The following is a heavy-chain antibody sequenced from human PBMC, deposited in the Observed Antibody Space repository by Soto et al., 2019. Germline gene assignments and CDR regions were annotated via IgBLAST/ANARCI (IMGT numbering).Heavy chain of an antibody. CDR3: AKRRGAGGHFDY. Sequence: DVQLLESGGGLVQPEGSLRLSCAASGFTFSSYAMGWVRQGPGKGLEWVAVVSIGGSTHYADSVRGRFTIPRDNSKNTLSLQMNSLPAEDTAVYFCAKRRGAGGHFDYWGQGALVTVSS. D-gene: IGHD2-15*01. J-gene: IGHJ4*02. CDR1: GFTFSSYA. V-gene: IGHV3-23*01. CDR2: VSIGGST.